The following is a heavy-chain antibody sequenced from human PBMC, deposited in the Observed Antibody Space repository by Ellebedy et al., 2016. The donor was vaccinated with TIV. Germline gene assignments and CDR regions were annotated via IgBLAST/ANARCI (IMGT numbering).Heavy chain of an antibody. CDR3: ARVYGDYRMDV. CDR1: GFSFSSYS. D-gene: IGHD4/OR15-4a*01. J-gene: IGHJ6*02. CDR2: ISSSSGYR. V-gene: IGHV3-21*01. Sequence: AGSLRLSCAASGFSFSSYSMNWVRQAPGKGLEWVSSISSSSGYRYYADSVKGRFTISRDNAKNSLYLQMNSLRAEDTAVYYCARVYGDYRMDVWGQGTTVTVSS.